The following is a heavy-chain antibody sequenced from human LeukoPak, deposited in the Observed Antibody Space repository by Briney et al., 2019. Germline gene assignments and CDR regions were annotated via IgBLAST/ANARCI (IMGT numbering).Heavy chain of an antibody. J-gene: IGHJ4*02. Sequence: SETLSLTCTVSGGSISSFYWSWIRQPPGKGLEWIGYSYYSGSTNYNPSLKSRVTISVDTSKSQFSLKLTSVTAADTAVYYCARGVVVTAGETFDYWGQGTLVTVSS. CDR3: ARGVVVTAGETFDY. CDR1: GGSISSFY. D-gene: IGHD2-21*02. CDR2: SYYSGST. V-gene: IGHV4-59*01.